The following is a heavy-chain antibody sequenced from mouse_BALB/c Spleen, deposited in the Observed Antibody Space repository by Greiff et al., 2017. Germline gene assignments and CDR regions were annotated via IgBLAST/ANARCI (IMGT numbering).Heavy chain of an antibody. CDR1: GFTFSDYG. D-gene: IGHD2-3*01. CDR2: ISNLAYSI. J-gene: IGHJ4*01. Sequence: EVQGVESGGGLVQPGGSRKLSCAASGFTFSDYGMAWVRQAPGKGPEWVAFISNLAYSIYYADTVTGRFTISRENAKNTLYLEMSSLRSEDTAMYYCAREGDGYYEGAMDYWGQGTSVTVSS. V-gene: IGHV5-15*02. CDR3: AREGDGYYEGAMDY.